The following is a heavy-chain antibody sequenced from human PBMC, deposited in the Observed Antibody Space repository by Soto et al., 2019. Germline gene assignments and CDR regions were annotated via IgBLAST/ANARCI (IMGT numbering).Heavy chain of an antibody. Sequence: GVSGYSISRGYYWAWVRQPPGKGLEWIGSMNYRGKTYYNPSLKSRVTISLDASKNQVSLKVTSVTAADTAVYHCARSGDAYGSYIDYWSQGTLVTIPS. CDR1: GYSISRGYY. D-gene: IGHD4-17*01. J-gene: IGHJ4*02. CDR3: ARSGDAYGSYIDY. V-gene: IGHV4-38-2*01. CDR2: MNYRGKT.